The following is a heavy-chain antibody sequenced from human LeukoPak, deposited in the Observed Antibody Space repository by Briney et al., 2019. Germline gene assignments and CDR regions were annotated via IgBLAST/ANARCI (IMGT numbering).Heavy chain of an antibody. J-gene: IGHJ6*02. D-gene: IGHD2-8*02. CDR3: AKAGTGVYYYYYGMDV. CDR1: GFTFSSYA. CDR2: ISGSSGST. V-gene: IGHV3-23*01. Sequence: GGSLRLSCAASGFTFSSYAMSWVRQAPGKGLEWVSAISGSSGSTYYADSVKGRFTISRDNSKNTLYLQMNSLRAEDTAVYYCAKAGTGVYYYYYGMDVWGQGTTVTVSS.